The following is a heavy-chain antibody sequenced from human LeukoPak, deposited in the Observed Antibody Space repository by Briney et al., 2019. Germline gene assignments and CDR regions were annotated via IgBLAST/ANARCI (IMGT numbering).Heavy chain of an antibody. V-gene: IGHV3-48*03. D-gene: IGHD3-22*01. Sequence: GGSLRLSCAASGFTFSSYEMNWVRQAPGKGLEWVSYISSSGSTIYYADSVKGRFTISRDNAKNSLYLQMNSLRAEDTAVYYCARGHGGAYDTSTNTDDYMDVWGKGTTVTISS. CDR3: ARGHGGAYDTSTNTDDYMDV. J-gene: IGHJ6*03. CDR1: GFTFSSYE. CDR2: ISSSGSTI.